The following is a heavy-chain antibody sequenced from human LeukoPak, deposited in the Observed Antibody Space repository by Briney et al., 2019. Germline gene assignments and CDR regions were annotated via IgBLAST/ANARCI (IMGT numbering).Heavy chain of an antibody. CDR2: IYTSGST. CDR3: ASGLRYFDLYY. V-gene: IGHV4-4*07. CDR1: GDSISSYY. J-gene: IGHJ4*02. Sequence: SETLSLTCTVSGDSISSYYWSWIRQPAGKGLEWIGRIYTSGSTNYNPSLKSRVTISVDTSKNQFSLKLSSVTAADTAVYYCASGLRYFDLYYWGQGTLVTVSS. D-gene: IGHD3-9*01.